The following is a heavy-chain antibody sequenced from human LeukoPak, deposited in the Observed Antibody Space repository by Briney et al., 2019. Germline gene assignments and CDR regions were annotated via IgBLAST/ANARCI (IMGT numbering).Heavy chain of an antibody. CDR3: ARDRVYDYSNPRGFDY. Sequence: ASVKVSCKASGYPFTSFGISWVRQAPGQGLEWMGWISGYNGKTNYAQNPQGRVTMTTDTSTSTAYMELGSLRSDDMAVYYCARDRVYDYSNPRGFDYWGQGTLVTASS. CDR2: ISGYNGKT. CDR1: GYPFTSFG. D-gene: IGHD4-11*01. J-gene: IGHJ4*02. V-gene: IGHV1-18*03.